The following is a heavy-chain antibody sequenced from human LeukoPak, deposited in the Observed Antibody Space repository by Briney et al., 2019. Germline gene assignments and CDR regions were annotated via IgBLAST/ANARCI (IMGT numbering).Heavy chain of an antibody. V-gene: IGHV4-39*07. Sequence: PSETLSLTCTVSGGSISSSSYYWGWIRQPPGKGLEWIGSIYHSGSTYYNPSLKSRVTISVDTSKNQFSLKLSSVTAADTAVYYCARLPAAIGGYYFDYWGQGTLVTVSS. CDR2: IYHSGST. D-gene: IGHD2-2*02. CDR3: ARLPAAIGGYYFDY. CDR1: GGSISSSSYY. J-gene: IGHJ4*02.